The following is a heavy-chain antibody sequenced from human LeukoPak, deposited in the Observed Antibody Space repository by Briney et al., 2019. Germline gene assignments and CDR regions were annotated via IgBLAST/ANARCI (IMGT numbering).Heavy chain of an antibody. Sequence: GGSLRLSCAASGFTFSSYAMHWVRQAPGKGLEWVAVISYDGSNKYYADSVKGRFTISRDNSKNTLYLQMNSLRAEDTAVYYCARDAIGYCSSTSCYSLDYWGQGTLVIVSS. CDR1: GFTFSSYA. D-gene: IGHD2-2*01. CDR2: ISYDGSNK. V-gene: IGHV3-30*01. CDR3: ARDAIGYCSSTSCYSLDY. J-gene: IGHJ4*02.